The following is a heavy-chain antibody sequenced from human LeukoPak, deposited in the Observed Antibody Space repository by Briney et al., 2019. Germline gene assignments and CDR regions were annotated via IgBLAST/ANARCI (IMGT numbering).Heavy chain of an antibody. CDR3: ARDVRAYYGSGSYHYFDY. CDR2: IIPIFGTA. J-gene: IGHJ4*02. CDR1: GGTFSSYA. D-gene: IGHD3-10*01. V-gene: IGHV1-69*01. Sequence: ASVKVSCKASGGTFSSYAISWVRQAPGQGLEWMGGIIPIFGTANYAQKFQGRVTITADESTSTAYMELSSLRSEDTAVYYCARDVRAYYGSGSYHYFDYWGQGTLVTVSS.